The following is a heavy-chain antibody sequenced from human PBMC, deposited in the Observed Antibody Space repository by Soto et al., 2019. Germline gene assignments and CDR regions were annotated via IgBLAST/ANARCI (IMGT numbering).Heavy chain of an antibody. Sequence: ETLSLTCTVSGDSISRFYWSWIRQPPGKGLEWLGHIFSNDVKSYSTSLKSRLTISKDTSKSQVVLTMTNMDPVDTATYYCARIRSAQDIVVVPAAILVGYMDVWGKGTTVTVSS. J-gene: IGHJ6*03. D-gene: IGHD2-2*01. V-gene: IGHV2-26*01. CDR3: ARIRSAQDIVVVPAAILVGYMDV. CDR1: GDSISRFYWS. CDR2: IFSNDVK.